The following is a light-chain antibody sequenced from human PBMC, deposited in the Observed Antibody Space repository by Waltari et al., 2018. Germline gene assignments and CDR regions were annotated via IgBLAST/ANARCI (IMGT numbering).Light chain of an antibody. CDR2: EAS. CDR1: QDISHY. J-gene: IGKJ3*01. CDR3: QKYTSAPRT. V-gene: IGKV1-27*01. Sequence: DIQMTQSPSSLSAFVGDRVTIPCRASQDISHYLAWYQQSQGQVPRLLIYEASTLQAGGLSRFSGSGSGTDFTITISSLQPEDVATYYCQKYTSAPRTFGPGTKIEIK.